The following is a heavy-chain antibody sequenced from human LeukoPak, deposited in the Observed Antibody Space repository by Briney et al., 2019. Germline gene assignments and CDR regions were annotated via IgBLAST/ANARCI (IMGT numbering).Heavy chain of an antibody. CDR2: IKSKTDGGTT. CDR3: TPGGSSFWSGYYADFDY. CDR1: GFTFCNAW. J-gene: IGHJ4*02. Sequence: PGGSLRLSCAAYGFTFCNAWMSWVRQAPGKGLEWVGRIKSKTDGGTTDYAAPVKGRFTISRDDSKNTLYLQMNSLKTEDTAVYNCTPGGSSFWSGYYADFDYWGQGTLITVSA. D-gene: IGHD3-3*01. V-gene: IGHV3-15*01.